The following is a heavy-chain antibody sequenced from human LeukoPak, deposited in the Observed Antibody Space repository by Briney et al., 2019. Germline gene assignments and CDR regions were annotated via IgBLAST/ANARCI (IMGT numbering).Heavy chain of an antibody. CDR1: GGSISSGSYY. V-gene: IGHV4-61*02. Sequence: SETLSLTCTVSGGSISSGSYYWSWIRQPAGKGLEWIGRIYTSGSTNYNPSLKSRVTISVDTSKNQFSLKLSSVTAADTAVYYCARVMRDIAARPGGYYYYMDVWGKGTTVTVSS. CDR3: ARVMRDIAARPGGYYYYMDV. D-gene: IGHD6-6*01. CDR2: IYTSGST. J-gene: IGHJ6*03.